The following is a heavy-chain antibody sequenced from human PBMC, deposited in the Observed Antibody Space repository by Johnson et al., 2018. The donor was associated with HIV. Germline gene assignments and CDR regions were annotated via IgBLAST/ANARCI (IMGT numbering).Heavy chain of an antibody. CDR3: ARDRRYYGSGSYGGAFDI. CDR2: ISSSGSTI. V-gene: IGHV3-11*04. J-gene: IGHJ3*02. Sequence: QVQLVESGGGLVKPGGSLRLSCAASGFTFSDYYMSWIRQAPGKGLEWVSYISSSGSTIYYADSVKGRFSISRDNSKNTLYLQMNSLRAEDTAVYYCARDRRYYGSGSYGGAFDIWGQGTVVTVSS. D-gene: IGHD3-10*01. CDR1: GFTFSDYY.